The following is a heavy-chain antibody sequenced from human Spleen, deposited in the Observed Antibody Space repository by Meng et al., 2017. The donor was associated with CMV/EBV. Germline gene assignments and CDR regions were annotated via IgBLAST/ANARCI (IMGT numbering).Heavy chain of an antibody. D-gene: IGHD1-20*01. CDR3: ARESASITGGSYGMDV. Sequence: SETLSLTCTVSGGSISSYYWSWIRQPPGKGLEWIGEINHSGSTNYNPSLKSRVTISVDTSKNQFSLKLSSVTAADTAVYYCARESASITGGSYGMDVWGPGTTVTVSS. CDR1: GGSISSYY. V-gene: IGHV4-34*01. J-gene: IGHJ6*02. CDR2: INHSGST.